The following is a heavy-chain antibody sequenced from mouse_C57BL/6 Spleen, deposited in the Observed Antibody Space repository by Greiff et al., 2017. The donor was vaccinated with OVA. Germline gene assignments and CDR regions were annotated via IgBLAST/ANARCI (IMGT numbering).Heavy chain of an antibody. J-gene: IGHJ3*01. D-gene: IGHD2-2*01. Sequence: QVQLQQSGAELVRPGASVTLSCKASGYTFTDYEMHWVKQTPVHGLEWIGAIDPETGGTAYNQKFKGKAILTADKSSSTAYMELRSLTSEDSAVYYCTLWLRRGFAYWGQGTLVTVSA. CDR3: TLWLRRGFAY. V-gene: IGHV1-15*01. CDR2: IDPETGGT. CDR1: GYTFTDYE.